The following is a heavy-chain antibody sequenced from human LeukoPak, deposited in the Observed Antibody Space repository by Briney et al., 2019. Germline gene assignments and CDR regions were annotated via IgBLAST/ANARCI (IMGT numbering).Heavy chain of an antibody. Sequence: GGSLRLSCAASGFTFSSYWMSWVRQAPGKGLEWVANIKQDGSEKYYVDSVKGRFTISRDNAKNSLYLQMNSLRAEDTAVYYCARELWFGELYYYMDVWGKGTTVTISS. V-gene: IGHV3-7*01. J-gene: IGHJ6*03. CDR2: IKQDGSEK. CDR1: GFTFSSYW. D-gene: IGHD3-10*01. CDR3: ARELWFGELYYYMDV.